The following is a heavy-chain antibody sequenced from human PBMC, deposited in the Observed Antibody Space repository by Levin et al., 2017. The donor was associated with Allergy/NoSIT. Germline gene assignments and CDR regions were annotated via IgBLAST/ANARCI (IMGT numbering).Heavy chain of an antibody. CDR2: IYYSGST. V-gene: IGHV4-59*01. J-gene: IGHJ5*02. D-gene: IGHD3-10*01. CDR1: GGSISSYY. Sequence: SQTLSLTCTVSGGSISSYYWSWIRQPPGKGLEWIGYIYYSGSTNYNPSLKSRVTISVDTSKNQFSLKLSSVTAADTAVYYCATRITRGGGWFDPWGQGTLVTVSS. CDR3: ATRITRGGGWFDP.